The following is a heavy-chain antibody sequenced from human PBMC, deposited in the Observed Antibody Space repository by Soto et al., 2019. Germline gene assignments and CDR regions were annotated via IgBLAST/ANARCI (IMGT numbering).Heavy chain of an antibody. CDR3: ARNGRTGTLYYSGMDV. Sequence: QVQLVQSGAEVKKPGSSVKVSCKASGGTFSSYAISWVRQAPGQGLEWMGGIIPIFGTANYAQKFQGRVTITAYESTSTAYRELSSLRSEDTAVYYCARNGRTGTLYYSGMDVWGQGTTVTVSS. CDR2: IIPIFGTA. J-gene: IGHJ6*02. CDR1: GGTFSSYA. D-gene: IGHD1-1*01. V-gene: IGHV1-69*12.